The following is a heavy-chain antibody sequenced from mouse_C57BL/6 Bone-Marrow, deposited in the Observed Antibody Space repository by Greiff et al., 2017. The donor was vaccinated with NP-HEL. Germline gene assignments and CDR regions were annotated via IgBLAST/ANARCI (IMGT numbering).Heavy chain of an antibody. CDR1: GIDFSRYW. D-gene: IGHD1-1*01. V-gene: IGHV4-1*01. Sequence: EVKLLKSGGGLVQPGGSLKLSCAASGIDFSRYWMSWVRRAPGKGLEWIGEINPDSSTINYAPSLKDKFIISRDNAKNTLYLQMSKVRSEDTALYYGANYYGSSSWFADWGQGTLVTVSA. J-gene: IGHJ3*01. CDR3: ANYYGSSSWFAD. CDR2: INPDSSTI.